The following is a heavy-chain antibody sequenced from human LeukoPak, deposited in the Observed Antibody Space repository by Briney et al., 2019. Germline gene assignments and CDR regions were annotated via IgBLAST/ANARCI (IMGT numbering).Heavy chain of an antibody. J-gene: IGHJ2*01. CDR2: IDANGTT. Sequence: SETLSLTCTVSHGSISSYYWDWIRQPAGKGLEWIGRIDANGTTNYNPSLKSRLTMSVDTSKKQLSLKLSSVSAGDTAVYHCARDHGDYGHWYFDLWGRGALVTVSS. CDR3: ARDHGDYGHWYFDL. V-gene: IGHV4-4*07. D-gene: IGHD4-17*01. CDR1: HGSISSYY.